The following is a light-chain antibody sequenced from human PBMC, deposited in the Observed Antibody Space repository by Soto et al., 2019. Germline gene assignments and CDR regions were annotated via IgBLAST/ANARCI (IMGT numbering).Light chain of an antibody. CDR1: ASNIGNNA. Sequence: QAVVTQPPSVSAAPRQRVTISCSGSASNIGNNAVNWYQQLPGKAPKLVIYYDDLVPSGVSDRFSGSKSGTSASLAISGLQSEDEGDYYCAAWDESLNGRVFGGGTQLTVL. CDR3: AAWDESLNGRV. J-gene: IGLJ3*02. CDR2: YDD. V-gene: IGLV1-36*01.